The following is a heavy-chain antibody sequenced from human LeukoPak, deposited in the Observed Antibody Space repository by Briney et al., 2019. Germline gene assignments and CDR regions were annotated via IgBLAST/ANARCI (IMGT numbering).Heavy chain of an antibody. CDR2: ISYDGSNK. V-gene: IGHV3-30*03. Sequence: PGGALTLSCAASGFTFSSYGMHWVRQAPGKGLEWVAVISYDGSNKDYADYVNGQFTISRDNSKKTLYLPMNSLRAEDTDVYYCEFRIAGSDYWGQGTLVTVSS. D-gene: IGHD2-15*01. J-gene: IGHJ4*02. CDR3: EFRIAGSDY. CDR1: GFTFSSYG.